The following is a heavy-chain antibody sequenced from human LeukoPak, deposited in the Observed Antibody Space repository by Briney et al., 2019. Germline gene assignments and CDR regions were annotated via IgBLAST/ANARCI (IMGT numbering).Heavy chain of an antibody. J-gene: IGHJ4*02. D-gene: IGHD3-9*01. V-gene: IGHV3-7*01. Sequence: GGSLRLSCAASGFTFSSYWMSWVRQAPGKGLEWVANIKQDGSEKYYVDSVKSRFTISRDNAKNSLYLQMNSLRAEDTAVYYCVRDSNDILTAEVRQGDYWGQGTLVTVSS. CDR1: GFTFSSYW. CDR3: VRDSNDILTAEVRQGDY. CDR2: IKQDGSEK.